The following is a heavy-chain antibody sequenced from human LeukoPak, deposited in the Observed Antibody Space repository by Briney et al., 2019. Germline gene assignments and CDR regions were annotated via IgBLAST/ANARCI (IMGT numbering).Heavy chain of an antibody. V-gene: IGHV4-61*02. CDR3: ARVVAVAPPDNWFDP. CDR1: GGSISSGSYY. J-gene: IGHJ5*02. D-gene: IGHD6-19*01. Sequence: SETLSLTCTVSGGSISSGSYYWSWIRQPAGKGLEWIGRIYTSGSTNYNPSLKSRVTISVDTSKNQFSLKLSSVTAADTAVYYCARVVAVAPPDNWFDPWGQGTLVTVSS. CDR2: IYTSGST.